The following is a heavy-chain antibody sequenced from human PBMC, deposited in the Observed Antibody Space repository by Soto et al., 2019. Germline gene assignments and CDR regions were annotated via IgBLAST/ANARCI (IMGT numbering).Heavy chain of an antibody. J-gene: IGHJ6*03. V-gene: IGHV4-31*03. CDR1: GGSISSGGYY. CDR3: ARSGHYYDFLSGYPTGSYMDV. CDR2: IYYSGST. D-gene: IGHD3-3*01. Sequence: QVQLQESGPGLVKPSQTLSLTCTVSGGSISSGGYYWSWIRQHPGKGLEWIGYIYYSGSTYYNPSLKSRVTIPVDTSKNQFSLKLSSVTAADTAVYYCARSGHYYDFLSGYPTGSYMDVWGKGTTLSVSS.